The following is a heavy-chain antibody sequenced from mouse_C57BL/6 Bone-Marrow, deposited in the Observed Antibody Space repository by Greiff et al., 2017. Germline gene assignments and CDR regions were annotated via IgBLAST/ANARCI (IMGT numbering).Heavy chain of an antibody. CDR1: GFSLTSYG. D-gene: IGHD2-5*01. CDR2: IWGVGST. CDR3: ASRSNYRYYAMDY. Sequence: QVQLKESGPGLVAPSQSLSITCTVSGFSLTSYGVDWVRQSPGKGLEWLGVIWGVGSTNYNSALNSSLSISKYNSKSQVFLKMNSLQTDDTAMYYCASRSNYRYYAMDYWGQGTSVTGSS. V-gene: IGHV2-6*01. J-gene: IGHJ4*01.